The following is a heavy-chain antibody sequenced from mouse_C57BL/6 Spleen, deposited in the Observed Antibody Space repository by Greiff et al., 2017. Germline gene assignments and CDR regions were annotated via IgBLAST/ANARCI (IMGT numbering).Heavy chain of an antibody. D-gene: IGHD2-4*01. J-gene: IGHJ3*01. CDR2: ISNLAYSI. CDR1: GFTFSDYG. CDR3: ARRGDYDEFAY. V-gene: IGHV5-15*01. Sequence: EVQLVESGGGLVQPGGSLKLSCAASGFTFSDYGMAWVRQAPRKGPEWVAFISNLAYSIYYADTVTGRFTISRENAKNTLYLEMSSLRSEDTAMYYCARRGDYDEFAYWGQGTLVTVSA.